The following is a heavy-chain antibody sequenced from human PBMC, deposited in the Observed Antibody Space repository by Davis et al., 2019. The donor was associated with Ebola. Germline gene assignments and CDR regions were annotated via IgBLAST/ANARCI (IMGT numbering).Heavy chain of an antibody. CDR2: IFYSGST. V-gene: IGHV4-39*07. CDR3: ARAPRGAAPGTPWFDP. J-gene: IGHJ5*02. D-gene: IGHD6-13*01. CDR1: GDSITNGGYY. Sequence: PSETLSLTCTVSGDSITNGGYYWAWIRQPPGTGLEWIGSIFYSGSTYYNPSLNSRVTISVDTSKNQFSLTLTSVTAADTAFYYCARAPRGAAPGTPWFDPWGQGTLVTVSS.